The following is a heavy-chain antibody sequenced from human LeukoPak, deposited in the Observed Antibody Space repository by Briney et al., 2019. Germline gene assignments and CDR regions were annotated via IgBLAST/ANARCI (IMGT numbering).Heavy chain of an antibody. CDR3: ARGSSGSFDY. Sequence: PGESLKISCAASGFTFSSYSMNWVRQAPGKGLEWVSSISSSSSYIYYADSVKGRFTISRDNAKNSLYLQMNSLRAEDTAVYYCARGSSGSFDYWGQGTLVTVSS. D-gene: IGHD1-26*01. CDR2: ISSSSSYI. J-gene: IGHJ4*02. CDR1: GFTFSSYS. V-gene: IGHV3-21*01.